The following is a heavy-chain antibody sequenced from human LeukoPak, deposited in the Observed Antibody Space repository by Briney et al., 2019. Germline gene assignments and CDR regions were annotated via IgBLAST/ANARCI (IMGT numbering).Heavy chain of an antibody. CDR2: ISYDGSNK. V-gene: IGHV3-30-3*01. Sequence: GRSLRLSCAASGFTFSSYPMHWVRQAPGKGLEWVAVISYDGSNKYYADSVKGRFTISRDNSKNSLYLQMNSLRAEDTAVYYCARGQREGSGSYYNSGMDVWGQGTTVTVSS. CDR3: ARGQREGSGSYYNSGMDV. CDR1: GFTFSSYP. D-gene: IGHD3-10*01. J-gene: IGHJ6*02.